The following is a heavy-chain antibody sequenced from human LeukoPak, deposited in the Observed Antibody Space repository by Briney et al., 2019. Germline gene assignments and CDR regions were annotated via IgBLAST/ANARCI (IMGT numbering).Heavy chain of an antibody. V-gene: IGHV4-30-4*01. J-gene: IGHJ5*02. D-gene: IGHD3-22*01. CDR2: IYYSGST. CDR1: GGSISSGDYY. Sequence: SETLSLTCTVSGGSISSGDYYWSWIRQPPGKGLEWIGYIYYSGSTNYNPSLKSRVTISVDTSKNQFSLKLSSVTAADTAVYYCARDYLYYYDSSGSFNWFDPWGQGTLVTVSS. CDR3: ARDYLYYYDSSGSFNWFDP.